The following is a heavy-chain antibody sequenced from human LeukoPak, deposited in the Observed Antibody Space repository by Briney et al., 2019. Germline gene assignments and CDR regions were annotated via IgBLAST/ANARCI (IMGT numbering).Heavy chain of an antibody. D-gene: IGHD6-19*01. Sequence: SETLSLTCTVSGGSISSGSYYWSWIRQPAGKGLEWIGRIYSSGSTYYNPSLKSRVTISVDTSKNQFSLKLSSVTAADTAVYYYARTSSGGLVGGYYFDYWGQGTLVTVSS. V-gene: IGHV4-61*02. CDR3: ARTSSGGLVGGYYFDY. J-gene: IGHJ4*02. CDR2: IYSSGST. CDR1: GGSISSGSYY.